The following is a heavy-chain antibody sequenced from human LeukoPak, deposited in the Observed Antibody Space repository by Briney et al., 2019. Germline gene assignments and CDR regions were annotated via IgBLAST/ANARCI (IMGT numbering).Heavy chain of an antibody. CDR2: IKQDGSEK. V-gene: IGHV3-7*01. J-gene: IGHJ4*02. Sequence: AGGSLRLSCAASGFTFSSYWMSWVRQAPGKGLEWVANIKQDGSEKYYVDSVKGRFTISRDNAKNSLYLQMNSLRAEDTAVYYCARDPWREPHYFDHWGQGTLVTVSS. D-gene: IGHD1-26*01. CDR3: ARDPWREPHYFDH. CDR1: GFTFSSYW.